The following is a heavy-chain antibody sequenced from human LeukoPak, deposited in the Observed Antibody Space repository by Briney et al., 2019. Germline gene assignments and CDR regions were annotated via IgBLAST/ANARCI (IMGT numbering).Heavy chain of an antibody. CDR1: GFTFGDYY. V-gene: IGHV3-11*01. J-gene: IGHJ4*02. CDR3: ARRIVGAPSYYFDY. D-gene: IGHD1-26*01. CDR2: ISSSGSTI. Sequence: GGSLRLSCAASGFTFGDYYMSWIRQAPGKGLEWVSYISSSGSTIYYADSVKGRFTISRDNAKNSLYLQMNSLRAEDTAVYYCARRIVGAPSYYFDYWGQGTLVTVSS.